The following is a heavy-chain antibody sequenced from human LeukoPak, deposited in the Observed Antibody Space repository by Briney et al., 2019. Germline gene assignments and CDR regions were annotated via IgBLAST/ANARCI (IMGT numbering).Heavy chain of an antibody. J-gene: IGHJ4*02. CDR1: GGTFSSYA. CDR3: AREYFWSGYSPTSRQYFDY. V-gene: IGHV1-69*04. Sequence: ASVKVSCKASGGTFSSYAISWVRQAPGQGLEGMGRIIPIFGIANYAQKFQGRVTITADKSTSTAYMELSSLRSEDTAVYYCAREYFWSGYSPTSRQYFDYWGQGTLVTVSS. CDR2: IIPIFGIA. D-gene: IGHD3-3*01.